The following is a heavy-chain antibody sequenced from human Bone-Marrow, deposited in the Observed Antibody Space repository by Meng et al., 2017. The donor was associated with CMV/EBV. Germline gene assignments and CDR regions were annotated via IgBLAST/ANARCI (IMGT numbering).Heavy chain of an antibody. CDR2: ISAYNGNT. V-gene: IGHV1-18*01. J-gene: IGHJ6*02. CDR1: GYTFTSYG. Sequence: ASVKVSCKASGYTFTSYGISWVRQAPGQGLEWMGWISAYNGNTNYAQKLQGRVAMTTDTTTSTADMELRSLRTDDTAVYYCARAYYCSSTSCYTGGYYYYGMDVWGQGTTVTVSS. D-gene: IGHD2-2*02. CDR3: ARAYYCSSTSCYTGGYYYYGMDV.